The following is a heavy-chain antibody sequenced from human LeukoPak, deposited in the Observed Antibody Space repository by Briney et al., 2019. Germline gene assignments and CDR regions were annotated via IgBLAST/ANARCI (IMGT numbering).Heavy chain of an antibody. J-gene: IGHJ5*02. CDR2: IIPIFGTA. CDR1: GYTFTGYY. Sequence: GASVKVSCKASGYTFTGYYMHWVRQAPGQGLEWMGGIIPIFGTANYAQKFQGRVAITADESTSTAYMELSSLRSEDTAVYYCARGPAYCSSTSCYWWFDPWGQGTLVTVSS. D-gene: IGHD2-2*01. V-gene: IGHV1-69*13. CDR3: ARGPAYCSSTSCYWWFDP.